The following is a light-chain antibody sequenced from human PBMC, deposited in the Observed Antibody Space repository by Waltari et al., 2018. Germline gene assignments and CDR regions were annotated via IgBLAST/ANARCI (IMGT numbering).Light chain of an antibody. CDR2: QSD. CDR1: TLGYRS. J-gene: IGLJ2*01. V-gene: IGLV3-1*01. Sequence: SSDLTQPPSVSVSPGQPATITCHGATLGYRSVSWYQQKPGQSPVVLVYQSDKRPSGIPGRISGSNSGNTATLTISGTQSVDEADYDCQTWDSGSVIFGGGTKLTVL. CDR3: QTWDSGSVI.